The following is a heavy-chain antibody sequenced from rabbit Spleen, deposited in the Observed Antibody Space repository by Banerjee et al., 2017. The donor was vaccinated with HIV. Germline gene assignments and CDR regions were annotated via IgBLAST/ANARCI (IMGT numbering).Heavy chain of an antibody. CDR1: GFDFSAYTF. Sequence: QEQLVESGGDLVQPGASLTLTCTASGFDFSAYTFMCWVRQAPGKGLEWIACINAATGKPVYATWAKGRFTISRTSSTTVTLRMTSLTAADRAAYFCARDLVGVIGWNFYLWGPGTLVTVS. V-gene: IGHV1S45*01. CDR3: ARDLVGVIGWNFYL. J-gene: IGHJ4*01. CDR2: INAATGKP. D-gene: IGHD1-1*01.